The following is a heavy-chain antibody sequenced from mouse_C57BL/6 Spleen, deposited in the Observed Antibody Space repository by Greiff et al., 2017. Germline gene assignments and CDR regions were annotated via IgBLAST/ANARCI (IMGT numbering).Heavy chain of an antibody. V-gene: IGHV1-72*01. D-gene: IGHD2-10*02. J-gene: IGHJ1*03. CDR3: AGVEYGNYEGGYFDV. CDR2: IDPNSGGT. CDR1: GYTFTSYR. Sequence: LQQPGAEPVKPGASVKLSCKASGYTFTSYRMHWVKQRPGRGLEWIGRIDPNSGGTKYNEKFKSKATLTVDNPSSTAYMQLSSLTSEDSAVYYCAGVEYGNYEGGYFDVWGTGTTVTVSS.